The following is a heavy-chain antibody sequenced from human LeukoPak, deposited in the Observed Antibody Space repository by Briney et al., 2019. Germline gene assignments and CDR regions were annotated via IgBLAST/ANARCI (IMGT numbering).Heavy chain of an antibody. Sequence: SETLSLTCTVSGGSISSSSYYWGWIRQPPGKGLEWIGSIYYSGSTYYNPSLKSRDTISVDTSKNQFSLKLSSVTAADTAVYYCARSRRAFFDYWGQGTLVTVAT. J-gene: IGHJ4*02. CDR1: GGSISSSSYY. D-gene: IGHD2-2*01. V-gene: IGHV4-39*07. CDR2: IYYSGST. CDR3: ARSRRAFFDY.